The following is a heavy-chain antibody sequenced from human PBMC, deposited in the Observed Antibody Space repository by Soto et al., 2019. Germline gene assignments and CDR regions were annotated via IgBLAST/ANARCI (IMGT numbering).Heavy chain of an antibody. V-gene: IGHV3-23*01. Sequence: EVQLLESGGGSVQPGGSLRLSCEDSGFTFSSYAMGWVRQAPGKGLEWVSVISGGGDRAYYANFVKGRFTISIDNSKNTLYLQMNSLRAEDTAVYYCATQDFRGSTGTTWGQGTLVTVS. CDR2: ISGGGDRA. D-gene: IGHD1-1*01. CDR1: GFTFSSYA. J-gene: IGHJ5*02. CDR3: ATQDFRGSTGTT.